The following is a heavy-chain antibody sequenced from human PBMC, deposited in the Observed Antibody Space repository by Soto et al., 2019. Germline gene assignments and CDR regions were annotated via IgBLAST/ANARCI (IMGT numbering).Heavy chain of an antibody. Sequence: QVQLVESGGGVVQPGRSLRLSCAASGFTFSSYGMHWVRQAPGTGLEWVAIISYDGSNKYYADSVKGRFTISRDNSKNTLYLQMNSLRAEDTAVYYCAKDLLPVVVAAPFDYWGQGTLVTVSS. CDR1: GFTFSSYG. CDR3: AKDLLPVVVAAPFDY. J-gene: IGHJ4*02. D-gene: IGHD2-15*01. V-gene: IGHV3-30*18. CDR2: ISYDGSNK.